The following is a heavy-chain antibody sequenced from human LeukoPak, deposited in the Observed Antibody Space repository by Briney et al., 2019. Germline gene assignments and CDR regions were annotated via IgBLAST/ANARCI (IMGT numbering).Heavy chain of an antibody. D-gene: IGHD4-23*01. V-gene: IGHV3-30-3*01. CDR2: ISYDGSNK. Sequence: GRSLRLSCAASGFTFSSYTMHWVRQAPGKGLEWVAVISYDGSNKYYADSVKGRFTISRDNSKNTLYLQMNSLRAEDTAVYYCARDYGGNHPYYFDYWGQGTLVTVSS. J-gene: IGHJ4*02. CDR1: GFTFSSYT. CDR3: ARDYGGNHPYYFDY.